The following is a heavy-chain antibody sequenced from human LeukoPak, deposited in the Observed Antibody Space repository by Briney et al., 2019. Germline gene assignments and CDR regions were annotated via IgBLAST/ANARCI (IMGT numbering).Heavy chain of an antibody. Sequence: SETLSLTCTVSGGSVSSGSYYWSWIRQSPGKGLEWIGYIYYSGNTYYNPSLKSRVTMSVDTSKNQFSLKLSSVTAVDTAVYYCARTAYYGSGTQGWFDPWGQGALVTVSS. CDR1: GGSVSSGSYY. V-gene: IGHV4-61*01. CDR2: IYYSGNT. J-gene: IGHJ5*02. CDR3: ARTAYYGSGTQGWFDP. D-gene: IGHD3-10*01.